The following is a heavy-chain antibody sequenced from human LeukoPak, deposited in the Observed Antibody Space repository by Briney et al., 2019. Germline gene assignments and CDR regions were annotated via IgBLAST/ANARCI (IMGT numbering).Heavy chain of an antibody. D-gene: IGHD6-19*01. CDR1: GFSFSDAW. CDR3: ARERYSSGWSSKPYNWFDP. J-gene: IGHJ5*02. CDR2: IESKTDGGTT. Sequence: GGSLRLSCAASGFSFSDAWMSWVRQIPGKGLEWVGRIESKTDGGTTDYAAPVKGRFTISRDDSTNTLYLQMNSLKSEDTAVYYCARERYSSGWSSKPYNWFDPWGQGTLVTVSS. V-gene: IGHV3-15*04.